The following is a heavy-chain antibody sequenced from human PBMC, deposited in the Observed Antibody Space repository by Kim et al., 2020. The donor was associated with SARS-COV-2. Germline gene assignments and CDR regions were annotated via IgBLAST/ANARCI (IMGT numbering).Heavy chain of an antibody. V-gene: IGHV1-18*01. CDR3: VREFEIQVVIFFLY. J-gene: IGHJ4*02. Sequence: ASVKVSCKASGYTFTDYGLSWVRQAPGKGLEWMGWISAESGNTNYAQKFQGRVTMTRDTSTRTVDMEIRSLRSDDTAVFYCVREFEIQVVIFFLYWGQGTLVTVSS. CDR2: ISAESGNT. D-gene: IGHD2-21*01. CDR1: GYTFTDYG.